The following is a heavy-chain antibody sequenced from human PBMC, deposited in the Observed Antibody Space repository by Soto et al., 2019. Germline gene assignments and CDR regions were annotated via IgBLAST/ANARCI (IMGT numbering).Heavy chain of an antibody. Sequence: SETLSLTCTVSGGSISSSSYYWGWIRQPPGKGLEWIGSIYYSGSTYYNPSLKSRVTISVDTSKNQFSLKLSSVTAADTAVYYCARLGGSGSYHLYWGQGTLVTVSS. V-gene: IGHV4-39*01. CDR2: IYYSGST. J-gene: IGHJ4*02. D-gene: IGHD3-10*01. CDR3: ARLGGSGSYHLY. CDR1: GGSISSSSYY.